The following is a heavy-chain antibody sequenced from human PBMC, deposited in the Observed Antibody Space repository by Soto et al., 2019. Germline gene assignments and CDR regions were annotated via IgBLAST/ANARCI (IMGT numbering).Heavy chain of an antibody. CDR2: IYYSGST. CDR3: ARQPATTYGSAGPPDV. CDR1: GGSISSGDYY. J-gene: IGHJ6*02. D-gene: IGHD3-10*01. Sequence: SETLSLTCPVSGGSISSGDYYWSWIRQPPGKGLEWIGSIYYSGSTYYNPSLKSRVTISVDTSKNQFSLKLSSVTAADTAVYYCARQPATTYGSAGPPDVWGQGTTVTVSS. V-gene: IGHV4-39*01.